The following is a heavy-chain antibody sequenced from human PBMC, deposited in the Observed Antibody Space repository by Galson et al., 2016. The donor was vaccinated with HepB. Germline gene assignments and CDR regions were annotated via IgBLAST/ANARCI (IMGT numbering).Heavy chain of an antibody. CDR3: ARDPMATRYYYYGMDV. D-gene: IGHD5-24*01. CDR1: GFTFSSNW. CDR2: IKPDGSGK. V-gene: IGHV3-7*03. J-gene: IGHJ6*02. Sequence: SLRLSCAASGFTFSSNWMGWVRQSPGKGLEWVGNIKPDGSGKYYADSVKGRFTISRDNARNSLYLQMSSLRAEDTAIYYCARDPMATRYYYYGMDVWGQGTTVTVSS.